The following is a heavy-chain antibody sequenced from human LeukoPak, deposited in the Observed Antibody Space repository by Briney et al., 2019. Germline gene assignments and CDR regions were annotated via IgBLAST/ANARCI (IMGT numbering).Heavy chain of an antibody. V-gene: IGHV4-59*01. CDR3: ARDRMGSGYAGY. D-gene: IGHD5-12*01. Sequence: PSETLSLTCTVSGASISYYYWSWIRQPPGKGLEWIGYIYYTGNTNHNPSLSGSTYYNPSLKSRVTISVDTSKNQLSLNLTSVTAADTAVYYCARDRMGSGYAGYWGQGTLVTVSS. CDR2: IYYTGNTNHNPSLSGST. CDR1: GASISYYY. J-gene: IGHJ4*02.